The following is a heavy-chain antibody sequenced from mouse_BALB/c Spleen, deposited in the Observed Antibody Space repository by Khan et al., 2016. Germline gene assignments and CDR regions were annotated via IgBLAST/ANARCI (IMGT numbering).Heavy chain of an antibody. Sequence: EVELVESGGGLVQPGGSRKLSCAASGFTFSSFGMHWVRPAPEKGLEWVAFISSGSSAIYYADTVKGRFTISRDSTKNTLCLQMARLRSAATAMYYCGRGDYWGQGTTLTVSS. J-gene: IGHJ2*01. CDR2: ISSGSSAI. CDR3: GRGDY. CDR1: GFTFSSFG. V-gene: IGHV5-17*02.